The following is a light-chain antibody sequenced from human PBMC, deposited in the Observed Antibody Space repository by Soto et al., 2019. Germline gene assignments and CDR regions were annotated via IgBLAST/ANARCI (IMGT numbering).Light chain of an antibody. CDR3: LQDYSYPLT. CDR2: GAS. Sequence: IQMTQAPPSLSASVGDRVTITCRASQDIRKDLGWYQQQPGKAPKLLIFGASGLQSGVPSRFSGSGSGTDFTLTISSLQPADFATYYCLQDYSYPLTFGGGTKVDLK. J-gene: IGKJ4*01. CDR1: QDIRKD. V-gene: IGKV1-6*01.